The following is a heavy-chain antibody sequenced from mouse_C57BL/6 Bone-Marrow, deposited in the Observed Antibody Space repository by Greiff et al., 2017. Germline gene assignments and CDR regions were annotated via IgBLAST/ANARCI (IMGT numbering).Heavy chain of an antibody. V-gene: IGHV14-3*01. J-gene: IGHJ2*01. CDR2: IVPGNGNT. CDR3: ARLLRDAQFGY. CDR1: GFTFTNTY. Sequence: EVQLQQSVAELVRPGASVKLSCKASGFTFTNTYMHWVKQRPEQGLEWIGRIVPGNGNTNYAEKFQGKATITADTSSNTAYLQLSSLTSEDTAIYYCARLLRDAQFGYWGQGTTLTVSS. D-gene: IGHD1-1*01.